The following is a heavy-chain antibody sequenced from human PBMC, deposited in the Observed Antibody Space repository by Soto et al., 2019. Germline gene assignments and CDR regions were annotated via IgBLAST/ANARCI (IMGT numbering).Heavy chain of an antibody. CDR3: AKEGRLQFSVYFQH. CDR2: ISGSGGST. Sequence: PGGSLGLSCAASGLTFSSYAMSWVRQAPGKGLEWVSAISGSGGSTYYADSVKGRFTISRDNSKNTLYLQMNSLRAEDTAVYYCAKEGRLQFSVYFQHWGQGTLVTVSS. J-gene: IGHJ1*01. D-gene: IGHD5-12*01. V-gene: IGHV3-23*01. CDR1: GLTFSSYA.